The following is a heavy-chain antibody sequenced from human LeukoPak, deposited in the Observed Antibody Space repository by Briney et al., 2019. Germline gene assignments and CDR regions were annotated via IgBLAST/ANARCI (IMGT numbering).Heavy chain of an antibody. CDR2: VSYDGSNE. J-gene: IGHJ6*02. Sequence: PGRSLRLSCAATGFTFWSYGMPWVRQAPGKVLEWVAVVSYDGSNENYADSVKGRFTISRDNSKNTVYLHLNSLRVEDTAVYYCAKDRRMMSTYYGVDVWGQGTTVTVSS. CDR3: AKDRRMMSTYYGVDV. CDR1: GFTFWSYG. V-gene: IGHV3-30*18. D-gene: IGHD3-16*01.